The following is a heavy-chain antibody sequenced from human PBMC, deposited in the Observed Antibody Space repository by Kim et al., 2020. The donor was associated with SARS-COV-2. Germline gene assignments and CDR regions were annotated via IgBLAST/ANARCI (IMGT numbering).Heavy chain of an antibody. V-gene: IGHV4-31*02. CDR2: T. Sequence: TYYNPSLKSRVTISVDTSKTQFSLKLGSVTAADTAVYYCARDPGSGSYNVWGQGTLVTVSS. J-gene: IGHJ4*02. D-gene: IGHD3-10*01. CDR3: ARDPGSGSYNV.